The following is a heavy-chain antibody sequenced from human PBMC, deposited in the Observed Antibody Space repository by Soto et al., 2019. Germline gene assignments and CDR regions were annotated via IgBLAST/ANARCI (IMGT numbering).Heavy chain of an antibody. Sequence: GGSLRLSCAASGFTFSGYTMNWVRQAPGKGLEWISSISSGSSYIYYAGSVKGRFTISRDNARNSLFLEMKKLRADDTSVYYCARDILSGGAYPDSWGQGTKVNVS. CDR2: ISSGSSYI. CDR1: GFTFSGYT. D-gene: IGHD3-10*01. V-gene: IGHV3-21*01. J-gene: IGHJ5*01. CDR3: ARDILSGGAYPDS.